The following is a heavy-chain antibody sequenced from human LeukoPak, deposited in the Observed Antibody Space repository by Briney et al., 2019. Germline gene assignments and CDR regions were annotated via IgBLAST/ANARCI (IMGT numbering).Heavy chain of an antibody. CDR2: INPNSGGT. D-gene: IGHD3-22*01. CDR1: GYTFTGYY. CDR3: AVEEYYYDSSGYYPSVAY. Sequence: ASVQVSCKASGYTFTGYYMHWVRQAPGQGLEWMGWINPNSGGTNYAQKFQGRVTMTRDTSISTAYMELSRLRSDDTAVYYCAVEEYYYDSSGYYPSVAYWGQGTLVTVSS. V-gene: IGHV1-2*02. J-gene: IGHJ4*02.